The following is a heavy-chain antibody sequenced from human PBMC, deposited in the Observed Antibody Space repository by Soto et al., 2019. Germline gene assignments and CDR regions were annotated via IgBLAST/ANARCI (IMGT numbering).Heavy chain of an antibody. V-gene: IGHV4-4*02. CDR3: ASRYSYSWDSYFNY. CDR2: IYHSGST. J-gene: IGHJ4*02. CDR1: GDSISSNNW. D-gene: IGHD6-13*01. Sequence: QVQLQESGPGLVKPSGTLSLTCAVSGDSISSNNWWSWVRQSPGKGLEWIGEIYHSGSTYYNPSLKSRVTISIDMSKSQFSLKLSSVTAADTAVYYCASRYSYSWDSYFNYWGQGTLVNVSS.